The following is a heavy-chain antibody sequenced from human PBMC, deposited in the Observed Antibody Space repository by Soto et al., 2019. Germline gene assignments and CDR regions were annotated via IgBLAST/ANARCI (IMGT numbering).Heavy chain of an antibody. CDR1: GCSISSYY. CDR2: IYTSGST. D-gene: IGHD3-3*01. CDR3: ARDVSPAVFWSGSYFYYYGMDV. Sequence: SETLSFPCPVSGCSISSYYWSWIRQPAGKGLEWIGRIYTSGSTNYNPSLKSRVTMSVDTSKDQFSLKLSSVTAADTAVYYCARDVSPAVFWSGSYFYYYGMDVWGQGTTVTVSS. V-gene: IGHV4-4*07. J-gene: IGHJ6*02.